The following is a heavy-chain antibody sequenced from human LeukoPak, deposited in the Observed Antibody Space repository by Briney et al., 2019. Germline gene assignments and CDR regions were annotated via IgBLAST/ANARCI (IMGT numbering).Heavy chain of an antibody. CDR1: GFTFSSYA. CDR2: ISSSSSYI. J-gene: IGHJ6*02. D-gene: IGHD2-2*02. Sequence: PGRSLRLSCAASGFTFSSYAMHWVRQAPGKGLEWVSSISSSSSYIYYADSVKGRFTISRDNAKNSLYLQMNSLRAEDTAVYYCARDRHPSGYCSSTSCYSGMDVWGQGTTVTVSS. CDR3: ARDRHPSGYCSSTSCYSGMDV. V-gene: IGHV3-21*01.